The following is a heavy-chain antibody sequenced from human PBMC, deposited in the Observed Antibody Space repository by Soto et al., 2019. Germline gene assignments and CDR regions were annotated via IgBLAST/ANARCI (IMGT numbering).Heavy chain of an antibody. D-gene: IGHD3-3*01. V-gene: IGHV4-34*01. CDR3: ASPQRSYYDFWSGYYRYYGMDV. J-gene: IGHJ6*02. Sequence: PSETLSLTCAVYGGSFSGYYWSWIRQPPGKGLEWIGETNHSGSTNYNPSLKSRVTISVDTSKNQFSLKLSSVTAADTAVYYCASPQRSYYDFWSGYYRYYGMDVWGQGTTVTVSS. CDR1: GGSFSGYY. CDR2: TNHSGST.